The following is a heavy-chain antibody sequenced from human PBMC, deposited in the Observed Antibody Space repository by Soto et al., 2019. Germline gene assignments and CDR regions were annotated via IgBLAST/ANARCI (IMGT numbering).Heavy chain of an antibody. Sequence: SLRLSCVASGFTFSSYGMHWVRQVPGKGLEWVAIIWYDGSNKYYADSVKGRFTISRDNSKSTLYLQMNSLRAEDTAVYYCARKYDSGGYYSPYFDYWGQGTLVTVS. CDR2: IWYDGSNK. CDR1: GFTFSSYG. V-gene: IGHV3-33*01. D-gene: IGHD3-22*01. CDR3: ARKYDSGGYYSPYFDY. J-gene: IGHJ4*02.